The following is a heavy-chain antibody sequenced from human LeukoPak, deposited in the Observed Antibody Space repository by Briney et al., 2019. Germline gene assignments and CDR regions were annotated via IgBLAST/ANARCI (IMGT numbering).Heavy chain of an antibody. CDR1: GFTFSSYS. Sequence: GGSLRLSCAASGFTFSSYSMNWVRQAPGKGLEWVSSISSSSSYIYYADSVKGRFTISRDNSKNTLYLQMNSLRAEDTAVYYCARDTSWEGYFDYRGQGTLVTVSS. CDR3: ARDTSWEGYFDY. CDR2: ISSSSSYI. V-gene: IGHV3-21*01. D-gene: IGHD1-26*01. J-gene: IGHJ4*02.